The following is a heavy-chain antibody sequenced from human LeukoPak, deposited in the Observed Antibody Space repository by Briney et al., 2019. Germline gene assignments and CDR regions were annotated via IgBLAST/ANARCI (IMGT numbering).Heavy chain of an antibody. Sequence: SETLSLTCSVSGYFISSGYFWGWVRQSPGKGLEWIASIYHRGTTHYNPSLNSRVSISLDTSKNQFSLKLSSVTAEDTAVYYCASWYYYDSSVNWFDPWGQGTLVTVSS. V-gene: IGHV4-38-2*02. J-gene: IGHJ5*02. CDR3: ASWYYYDSSVNWFDP. CDR1: GYFISSGYF. CDR2: IYHRGTT. D-gene: IGHD3-22*01.